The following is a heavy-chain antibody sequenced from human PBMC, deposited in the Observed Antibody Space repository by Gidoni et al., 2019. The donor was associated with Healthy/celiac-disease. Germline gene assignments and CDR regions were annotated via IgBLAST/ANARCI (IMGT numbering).Heavy chain of an antibody. V-gene: IGHV4-31*03. J-gene: IGHJ4*02. CDR1: AGSISSGGYS. D-gene: IGHD1-7*01. CDR2: IYYSGST. Sequence: QVQLQESGPGLVKPSQTLSLTCTFSAGSISSGGYSWSWIRQHPGKGLEWIGYIYYSGSTYYNPSLKSRVTISVDTSKNQFSLKLSSVTAADTAVYYCARTGGWNYSHFDYWGQGTLVTVSS. CDR3: ARTGGWNYSHFDY.